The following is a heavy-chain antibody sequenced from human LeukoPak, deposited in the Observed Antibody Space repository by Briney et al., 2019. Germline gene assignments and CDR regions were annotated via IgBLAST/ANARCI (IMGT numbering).Heavy chain of an antibody. D-gene: IGHD1-26*01. V-gene: IGHV4-30-4*01. Sequence: SETLSLTCTVSGGSISSGDYYWSWIRQPPGKGLEWIGYIYYSGSTYYNPSLKSRVTMSVDTSKNQFPLKLSSVTAADTAVYYCARDIGLGAYDYWGQGTLVTVSS. CDR1: GGSISSGDYY. J-gene: IGHJ4*02. CDR3: ARDIGLGAYDY. CDR2: IYYSGST.